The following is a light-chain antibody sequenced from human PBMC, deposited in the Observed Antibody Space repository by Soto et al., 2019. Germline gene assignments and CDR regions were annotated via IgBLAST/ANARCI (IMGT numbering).Light chain of an antibody. CDR1: QAISRS. CDR3: HQYNHWPPGT. Sequence: EIVLTQSPATLSVSPGERATLSCRASQAISRSLAWYQQKPGQAPGLLIYDASSRATGIPARFSGSGSGTEFTLTISSLQSEDFALYYCHQYNHWPPGTFGQGTRVEI. CDR2: DAS. V-gene: IGKV3-15*01. J-gene: IGKJ2*01.